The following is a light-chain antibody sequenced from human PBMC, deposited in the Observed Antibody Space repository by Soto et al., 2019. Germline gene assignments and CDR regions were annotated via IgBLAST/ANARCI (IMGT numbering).Light chain of an antibody. CDR1: QSVSNNY. CDR3: QQYGSPPPYT. J-gene: IGKJ2*01. V-gene: IGKV3-20*01. Sequence: EVVLTQSPGTLSLSPGERATLSCRASQSVSNNYLAWYQQKPGQGPRLLIFGSSDRATGIPDRFSGSGSGTDFTLTISSLEPDDFAVYYCQQYGSPPPYTFGQGTKLEIK. CDR2: GSS.